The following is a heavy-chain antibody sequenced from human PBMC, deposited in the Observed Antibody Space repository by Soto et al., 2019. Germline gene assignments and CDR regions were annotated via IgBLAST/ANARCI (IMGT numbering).Heavy chain of an antibody. J-gene: IGHJ6*02. CDR2: IYYSGST. CDR3: GRQPGHCGSTSCFGYDSVDV. CDR1: GGSISSSSYS. D-gene: IGHD2-2*01. Sequence: QLQLQESGPRLVKPSETLSLTCSVSGGSISSSSYSWGWIRQPPGKGLEWIGTIYYSGSTHYNPSRECRVAISAYPPNIQLALRLSSVTAADTAVYYCGRQPGHCGSTSCFGYDSVDVWGQGTTVTVS. V-gene: IGHV4-39*01.